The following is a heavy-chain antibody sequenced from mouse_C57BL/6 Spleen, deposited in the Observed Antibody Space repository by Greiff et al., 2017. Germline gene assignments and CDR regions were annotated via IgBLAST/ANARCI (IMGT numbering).Heavy chain of an antibody. J-gene: IGHJ4*01. CDR3: ARDDGPLYYAMDY. V-gene: IGHV1-62-3*01. D-gene: IGHD2-3*01. CDR1: GYTFTSYW. CDR2: IDPNSGGT. Sequence: QVQLQQPGAELVKPGASVKLSCKASGYTFTSYWMHWVKQRPGRGLEWIGRIDPNSGGTKYNEKFKGKATLTSDTSSSTAYMQLSSLTSEDSAIYFCARDDGPLYYAMDYWGQGTSVTVSS.